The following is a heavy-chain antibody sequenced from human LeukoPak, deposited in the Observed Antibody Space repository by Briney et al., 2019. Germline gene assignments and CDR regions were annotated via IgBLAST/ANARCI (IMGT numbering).Heavy chain of an antibody. D-gene: IGHD2-2*01. V-gene: IGHV4-59*01. CDR3: ARDPGLCSSTSCLSTTNNDAFDI. CDR1: GGSISSYY. J-gene: IGHJ3*02. CDR2: IYYSGST. Sequence: PSGTLSLTCTVSGGSISSYYWSWIRQPPGKGLEWIGYIYYSGSTNYNPSLKSRVTISVDTSKNQFSLKLSSVTAADTAVYYCARDPGLCSSTSCLSTTNNDAFDIWGQGTMVTVSS.